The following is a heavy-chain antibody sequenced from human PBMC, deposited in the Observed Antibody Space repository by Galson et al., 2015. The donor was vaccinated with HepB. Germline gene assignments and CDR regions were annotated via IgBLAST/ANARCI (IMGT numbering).Heavy chain of an antibody. Sequence: QSGAEVKKPGESLRISCKGAGYSFTSYWITWVRQMPGKGLEWMGNIDPSDSYANYSPSFQGHVTISADKSSSTAYLQWSSLKASDTAMYYCARHREGSSSVYYYYGMDVWGQGTTVTVSS. J-gene: IGHJ6*02. CDR3: ARHREGSSSVYYYYGMDV. CDR1: GYSFTSYW. D-gene: IGHD6-6*01. CDR2: IDPSDSYA. V-gene: IGHV5-10-1*01.